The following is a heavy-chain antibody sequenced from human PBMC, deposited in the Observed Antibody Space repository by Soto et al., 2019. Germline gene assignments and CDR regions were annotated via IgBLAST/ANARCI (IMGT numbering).Heavy chain of an antibody. V-gene: IGHV3-13*01. J-gene: IGHJ3*02. CDR3: ASDPDIVVVVAAFTPFFDI. D-gene: IGHD2-15*01. Sequence: PGGSLRLSCAASGFTFSSYDMHWVRQATGKGLEWVSAIGTAGDTYYPGSVKGRFTISRENAKNSLYLQMNSLRAGDTAVYYCASDPDIVVVVAAFTPFFDIWGQGTMVTVSS. CDR2: IGTAGDT. CDR1: GFTFSSYD.